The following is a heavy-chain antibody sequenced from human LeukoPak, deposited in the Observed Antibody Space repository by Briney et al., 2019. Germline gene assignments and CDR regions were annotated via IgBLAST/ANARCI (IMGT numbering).Heavy chain of an antibody. Sequence: QSGGSLRLPCAASGFTVSSNYMSWVRQAPGKGLEWVSVIYSGGSTYYADSVKGRFTISRDNSKNTLYLQMNSLRAEDTAVYYCARVAPFRFTVTPNWFDPWGQGTLVTVSS. CDR1: GFTVSSNY. V-gene: IGHV3-66*01. D-gene: IGHD4-17*01. CDR3: ARVAPFRFTVTPNWFDP. CDR2: IYSGGST. J-gene: IGHJ5*02.